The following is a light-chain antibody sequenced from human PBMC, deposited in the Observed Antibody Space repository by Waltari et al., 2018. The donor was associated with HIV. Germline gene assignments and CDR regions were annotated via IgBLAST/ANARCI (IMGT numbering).Light chain of an antibody. J-gene: IGLJ2*01. V-gene: IGLV2-8*01. Sequence: QSALTQPPSASGSTGQSVTISCTGNSSDVGAYNYVSWFQQHPGKAPKLMIYDVTKRPSGVPDRFSGSKSGNTASLTVSGLQAEDEADYYCASHAGSKDVFGGGTRLTVL. CDR2: DVT. CDR1: SSDVGAYNY. CDR3: ASHAGSKDV.